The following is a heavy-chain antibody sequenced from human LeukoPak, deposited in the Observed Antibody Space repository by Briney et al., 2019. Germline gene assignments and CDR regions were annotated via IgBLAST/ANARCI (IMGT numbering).Heavy chain of an antibody. CDR1: GFTFSSES. D-gene: IGHD6-19*01. CDR2: ISDSGGRT. J-gene: IGHJ4*02. CDR3: AKDARRTSGWYFFDY. V-gene: IGHV3-23*01. Sequence: GGSLRLSCAASGFTFSSESMNWVRQAPGKGLEWVSAISDSGGRTYYADSVKGRFTISRDNSKNMLFLQMNSLRAEDTAVYYCAKDARRTSGWYFFDYWGQGTLVTVSS.